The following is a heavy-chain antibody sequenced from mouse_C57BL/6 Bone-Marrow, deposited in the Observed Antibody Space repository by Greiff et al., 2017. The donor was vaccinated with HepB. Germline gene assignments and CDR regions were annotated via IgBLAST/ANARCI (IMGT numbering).Heavy chain of an antibody. Sequence: VKLLESGPELVKPGASVKISCKASGYAFSSSWMNWVKQRPGKGLEWIGRIYPGDGDTNYNGKFKGKATLTADKSSSTDYMQLSNLTSEDSAVYFCAVYGNYDYWGRGTTLTVTS. CDR1: GYAFSSSW. V-gene: IGHV1-82*01. CDR2: IYPGDGDT. J-gene: IGHJ2*01. D-gene: IGHD2-1*01. CDR3: AVYGNYDY.